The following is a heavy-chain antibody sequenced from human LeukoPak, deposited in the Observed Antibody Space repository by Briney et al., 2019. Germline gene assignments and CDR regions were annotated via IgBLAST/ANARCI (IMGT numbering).Heavy chain of an antibody. D-gene: IGHD3-16*01. CDR1: GFTSSSYG. J-gene: IGHJ4*02. Sequence: GGSLRLSCAASGFTSSSYGMHWVRQAPGKGLEWVAFIRYDGSNKYYADSVKGRFTISRDNSKNTLYLQMNSLRAEDTAVYYCAKGGIYYFDYWGQGTLVTVSS. V-gene: IGHV3-30*02. CDR3: AKGGIYYFDY. CDR2: IRYDGSNK.